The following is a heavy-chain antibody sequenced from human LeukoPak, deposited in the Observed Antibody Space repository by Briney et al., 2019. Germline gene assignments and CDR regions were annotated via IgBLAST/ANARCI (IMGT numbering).Heavy chain of an antibody. V-gene: IGHV3-30-3*01. CDR2: TSSDLNVK. CDR1: GFTFRNYV. Sequence: PGGSLRLSCAASGFTFRNYVIHWVRQAPGKGLEWVAVTSSDLNVKLYADPVKGRFTISRDNSRSTLYLQMNSLRPEDTAIYYCARKGYYGSGSPPSLYFDYWGQGTLVTVSS. D-gene: IGHD3-10*01. CDR3: ARKGYYGSGSPPSLYFDY. J-gene: IGHJ4*02.